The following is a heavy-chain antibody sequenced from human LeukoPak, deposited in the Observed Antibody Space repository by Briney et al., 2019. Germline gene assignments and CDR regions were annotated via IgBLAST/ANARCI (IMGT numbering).Heavy chain of an antibody. CDR3: ARQKPGIAAAGSGGWFDP. CDR2: LNPNSGGT. J-gene: IGHJ5*02. D-gene: IGHD6-13*01. V-gene: IGHV1-2*02. CDR1: GYTFTGYY. Sequence: ASVKVSCKASGYTFTGYYMHWVRQAPGQGLEWMGWLNPNSGGTNYAQKFQGRVTMTRDTSISTAYMELSRLRSDDTAVYYCARQKPGIAAAGSGGWFDPWGQGTLVTVSS.